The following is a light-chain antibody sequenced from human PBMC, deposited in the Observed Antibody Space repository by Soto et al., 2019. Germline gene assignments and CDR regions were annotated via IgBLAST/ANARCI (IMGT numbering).Light chain of an antibody. Sequence: EIVLTQSPGTLSLSPGKRATLSCRASQSVSSTYLAWYQQKPGQAPRLLIYGASSRATGIPDRFSGSGSGTVFTLAISRLEPEDCAVYYCQQDGSSPGTFGQGTKVEIK. CDR1: QSVSSTY. CDR2: GAS. V-gene: IGKV3-20*01. J-gene: IGKJ1*01. CDR3: QQDGSSPGT.